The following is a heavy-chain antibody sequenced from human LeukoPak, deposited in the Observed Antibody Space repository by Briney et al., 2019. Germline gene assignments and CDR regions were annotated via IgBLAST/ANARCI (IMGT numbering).Heavy chain of an antibody. J-gene: IGHJ6*04. V-gene: IGHV3-30*18. CDR2: ISYDGNKK. Sequence: GGPLRLSCASSGFMFSSPVMLWVRQAPGKGLEWVAVISYDGNKKYYADSVKGRFTISRDNPKNTLYLQINSLRAEDTAVYYCAKDEFGTKNGMDVWGKGTTVTVSS. CDR3: AKDEFGTKNGMDV. D-gene: IGHD3-10*01. CDR1: GFMFSSPV.